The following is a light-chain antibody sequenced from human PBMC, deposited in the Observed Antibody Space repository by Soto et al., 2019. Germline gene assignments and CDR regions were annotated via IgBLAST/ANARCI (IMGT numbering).Light chain of an antibody. CDR1: QSVSSY. CDR3: QQRSNWPT. Sequence: EIVMTQSPATLSVSPGERATLSCRPSQSVSSYLAWYQQKPGQAPRLLIYDASNRATGIPARFSGSGSGTDFTLTISSLEPEDFAVYYCQQRSNWPTFGQGTRLEIK. CDR2: DAS. J-gene: IGKJ5*01. V-gene: IGKV3-11*01.